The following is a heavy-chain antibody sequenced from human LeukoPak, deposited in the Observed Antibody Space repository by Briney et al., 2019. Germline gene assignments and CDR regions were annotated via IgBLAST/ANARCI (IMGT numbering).Heavy chain of an antibody. J-gene: IGHJ4*02. CDR3: ARGRPTGSSRRFVVQ. CDR2: MSSGGTYI. Sequence: GGSLRLSCAASGFTFSSYAMTWVRQAPGKGQEWVSSMSSGGTYIYYADSVRGRFTISRDNAKDSLFLLMNSLRVDDTAVYYCARGRPTGSSRRFVVQWGQGTLVSVSS. V-gene: IGHV3-21*06. D-gene: IGHD2-15*01. CDR1: GFTFSSYA.